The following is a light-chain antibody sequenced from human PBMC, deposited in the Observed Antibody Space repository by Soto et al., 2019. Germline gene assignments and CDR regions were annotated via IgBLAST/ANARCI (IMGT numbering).Light chain of an antibody. J-gene: IGLJ3*02. CDR2: EVS. V-gene: IGLV2-14*01. Sequence: QSVLTQPASVSGSPGQSITISCTGTSSDVGGYNYVSWYQQHPGKAPKLMIYEVSNRPSGVSNRFSGSKSGNTASLTISGLQAEDEADYYCSSYTSSSTLTFGQGTK. CDR1: SSDVGGYNY. CDR3: SSYTSSSTLT.